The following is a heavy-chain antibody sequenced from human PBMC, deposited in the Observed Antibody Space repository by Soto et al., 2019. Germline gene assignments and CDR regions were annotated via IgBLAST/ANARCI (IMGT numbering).Heavy chain of an antibody. CDR2: ISAYNGNT. Sequence: ASVKLSCKASGYTFTSYCISWVRQAPGQGLEWMGWISAYNGNTNYAQKLQGRVTMTTDTSTSTAYMELRSLRSDDTAVYYCAREGYSSSWYWFDLWGQGTLVTVSS. D-gene: IGHD6-13*01. J-gene: IGHJ5*02. CDR3: AREGYSSSWYWFDL. V-gene: IGHV1-18*01. CDR1: GYTFTSYC.